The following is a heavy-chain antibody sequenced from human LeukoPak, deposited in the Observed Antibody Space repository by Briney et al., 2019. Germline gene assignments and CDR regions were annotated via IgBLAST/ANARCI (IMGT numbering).Heavy chain of an antibody. CDR1: GFTFSDYY. Sequence: RGSLRLSCAASGFTFSDYYMSWIRQAPGKGLEWVSYISSSGSTIYYADSVKGRFTISRDNAKNSLYLQMNSLRAEDTAVYYCARDDSSSPSDYWGQGTLVTVSS. CDR2: ISSSGSTI. V-gene: IGHV3-11*04. D-gene: IGHD6-6*01. CDR3: ARDDSSSPSDY. J-gene: IGHJ4*02.